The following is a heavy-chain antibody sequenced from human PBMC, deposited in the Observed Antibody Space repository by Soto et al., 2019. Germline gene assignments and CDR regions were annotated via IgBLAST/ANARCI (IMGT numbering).Heavy chain of an antibody. CDR1: GFTFSSYG. Sequence: QVQLVESGGGVVQPGRSLRLSCAASGFTFSSYGMHWVRQAPGKGLEWVAVISYDGSNKYYADSVKGRFTIARDNSKNTLYLQMNRLRAEDTAVYYCAKDIAISWPYNWFDHWGQETLVTVSS. CDR2: ISYDGSNK. CDR3: AKDIAISWPYNWFDH. D-gene: IGHD6-13*01. J-gene: IGHJ5*02. V-gene: IGHV3-30*18.